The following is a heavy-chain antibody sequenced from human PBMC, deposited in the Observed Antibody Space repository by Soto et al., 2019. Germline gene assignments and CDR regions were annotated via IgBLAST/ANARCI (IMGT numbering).Heavy chain of an antibody. D-gene: IGHD3-10*01. V-gene: IGHV3-23*01. CDR3: VKNSGWVNT. J-gene: IGHJ5*02. Sequence: QLLQSGGGLVQPGGSLTLSCAASGFTFGTTDMSWVRQAPGEGLEWVSTIDGSGGITYYADSVKGRFTISRDNSRNTVYLHMNSLRGAETALYYCVKNSGWVNTWGQGALVTVSS. CDR2: IDGSGGIT. CDR1: GFTFGTTD.